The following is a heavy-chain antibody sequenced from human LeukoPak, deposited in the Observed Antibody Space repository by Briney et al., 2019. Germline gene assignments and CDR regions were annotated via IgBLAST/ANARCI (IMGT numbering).Heavy chain of an antibody. V-gene: IGHV1-2*02. CDR1: GYTFTGYY. J-gene: IGHJ4*02. CDR3: ARVGAVVPAAALDY. Sequence: ASVRVSCKASGYTFTGYYMHWVRQAPGQGLEWMGWINPNSGGTNYAQKFQGRVTMTRDTSISTAYMELSRLRSDDTAVYYCARVGAVVPAAALDYWGQGTLVTVSS. CDR2: INPNSGGT. D-gene: IGHD2-2*01.